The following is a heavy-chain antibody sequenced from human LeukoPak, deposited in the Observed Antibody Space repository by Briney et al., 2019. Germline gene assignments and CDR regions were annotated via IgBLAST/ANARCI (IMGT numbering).Heavy chain of an antibody. Sequence: GGSLRLSCAASGFTFSSYDMHWVRQAPGKGLEWVSAICTAGDTYYPGSVKGRFTISRENAKNSLYLQMNGLRAGDTAVYYCARVPGIAAAGIGYYYYGMDVWGQGTTVTVSS. J-gene: IGHJ6*02. D-gene: IGHD6-13*01. CDR2: ICTAGDT. CDR3: ARVPGIAAAGIGYYYYGMDV. V-gene: IGHV3-13*01. CDR1: GFTFSSYD.